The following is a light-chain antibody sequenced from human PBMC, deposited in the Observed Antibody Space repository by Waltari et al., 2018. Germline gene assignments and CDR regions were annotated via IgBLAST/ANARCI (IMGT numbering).Light chain of an antibody. Sequence: QSALTQPRSVSGSPGQSVTISCTGISSDVFVSWYQEHPGKAPKVVIYDVSTRPSGVPERFSGSKAGGTASLTISGFQEEDEADYYCGSYGSGYIYDFGTGTKVTVL. V-gene: IGLV2-11*01. CDR1: SSDVF. CDR2: DVS. J-gene: IGLJ1*01. CDR3: GSYGSGYIYD.